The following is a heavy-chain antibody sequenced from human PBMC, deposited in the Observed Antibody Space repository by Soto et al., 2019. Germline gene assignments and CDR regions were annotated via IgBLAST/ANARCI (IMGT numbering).Heavy chain of an antibody. Sequence: QVTLKESGPVLVKPTETLTLTCTVSGFSLSNARMGVSWIRQPPGKALEWLAHIFSNDEKSYSTSLKSRLTTSXXTXKXXVVLTMTNMDPVDTATYYCARISLKNYGDYVYFDYWGQGTLVTVSS. CDR1: GFSLSNARMG. CDR3: ARISLKNYGDYVYFDY. V-gene: IGHV2-26*01. CDR2: IFSNDEK. D-gene: IGHD4-17*01. J-gene: IGHJ4*02.